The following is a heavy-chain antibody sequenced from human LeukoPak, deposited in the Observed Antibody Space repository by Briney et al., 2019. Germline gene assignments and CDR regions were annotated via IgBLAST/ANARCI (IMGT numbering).Heavy chain of an antibody. Sequence: SETLSLTCAVYGGSFSGYYWSWIRQPPGRGLEWIGEINHSGSTNYNPSLKSRVTISVDTSKNQFSLKLSSVTAADTAVYYCARGGIYYDFWSGLYYYYYMDVWGKGTTVTVSS. V-gene: IGHV4-34*01. CDR2: INHSGST. CDR1: GGSFSGYY. CDR3: ARGGIYYDFWSGLYYYYYMDV. J-gene: IGHJ6*03. D-gene: IGHD3-3*01.